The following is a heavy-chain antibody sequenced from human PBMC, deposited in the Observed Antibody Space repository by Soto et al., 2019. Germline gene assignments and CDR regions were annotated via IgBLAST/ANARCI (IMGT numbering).Heavy chain of an antibody. CDR2: IVPILGTS. D-gene: IGHD1-1*01. V-gene: IGHV1-69*01. CDR1: GGTFTSYA. CDR3: ARELERHNYYYGMGV. J-gene: IGHJ6*02. Sequence: QVPLVQSGAEVKKPGSSVKVSCKASGGTFTSYAVVWVRQAPGQGLEWMGGIVPILGTSKYAQRFQGRVSLTADGSWSTVYMELSSLRYDDTAIYYCARELERHNYYYGMGVWGQGTTVTVSS.